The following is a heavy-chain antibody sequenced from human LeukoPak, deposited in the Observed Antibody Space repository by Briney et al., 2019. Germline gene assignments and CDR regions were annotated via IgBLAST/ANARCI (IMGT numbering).Heavy chain of an antibody. J-gene: IGHJ4*02. Sequence: ASVKVSCTASGYTFAGYYMHWVRQAPGKGLEWMGWINPNSGGTNYAQKFQGRVTMTRDTSISTAYMELSRLRSDDTAVYYCARGVNYYDFWRLHYFDYWGQGTLVTVSS. V-gene: IGHV1-2*02. D-gene: IGHD3-3*01. CDR2: INPNSGGT. CDR1: GYTFAGYY. CDR3: ARGVNYYDFWRLHYFDY.